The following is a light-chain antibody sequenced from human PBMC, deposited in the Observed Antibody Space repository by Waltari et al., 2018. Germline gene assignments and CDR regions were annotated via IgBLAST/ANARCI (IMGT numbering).Light chain of an antibody. CDR3: QQYNDWPQT. V-gene: IGKV3-15*01. Sequence: EIVMTQSPATLSVSSGERATLSCSASQTVGSNLAWYQQKPGQAPRLLIYSASTRDTGIQPRLSGRGSGTEFTLTISSLQSEDFAVYYCQQYNDWPQTFGQGTKVEIK. CDR1: QTVGSN. J-gene: IGKJ1*01. CDR2: SAS.